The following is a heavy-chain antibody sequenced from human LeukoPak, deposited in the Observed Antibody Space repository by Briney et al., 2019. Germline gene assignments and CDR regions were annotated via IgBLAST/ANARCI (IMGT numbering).Heavy chain of an antibody. CDR2: IYSGGST. D-gene: IGHD3-10*01. V-gene: IGHV3-66*01. CDR1: GFIVSSDY. CDR3: ARYFQPGTSNWFDP. J-gene: IGHJ5*02. Sequence: GGSLRLSCAAPGFIVSSDYMTWVRQAPGKGLEWVSVIYSGGSTYYAGSVKGRFTISRDKSKNTLYLQMNSLRGEDTAVYYCARYFQPGTSNWFDPWGQGTLVTVSS.